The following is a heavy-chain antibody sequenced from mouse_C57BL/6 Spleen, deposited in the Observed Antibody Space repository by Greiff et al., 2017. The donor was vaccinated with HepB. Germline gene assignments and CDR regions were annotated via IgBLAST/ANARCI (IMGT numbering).Heavy chain of an antibody. J-gene: IGHJ2*01. CDR3: ARSGPLIYDGYYNYFDY. Sequence: QVQLQQSGAELVRPGTSVKVSCKASGYAFTNYLIEWVKQRPGQGLEWIGVINPGSGGTNYNEKFKGKATLTADKSSSTAYMQLSSLTSEDSAVYFCARSGPLIYDGYYNYFDYWGQGTTLTVSS. CDR1: GYAFTNYL. V-gene: IGHV1-54*01. D-gene: IGHD2-3*01. CDR2: INPGSGGT.